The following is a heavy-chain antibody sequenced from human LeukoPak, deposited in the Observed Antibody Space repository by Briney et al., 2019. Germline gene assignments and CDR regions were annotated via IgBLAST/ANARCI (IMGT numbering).Heavy chain of an antibody. Sequence: GGSLRLSCAASGVTLSPYGMHWVRQAPGKGLEWVAVISYEGGTRHYADSVKGRFIISRDNPRNTLYLQMNILRTEDTAVYYCAKEGTPHVSTWYDLWGQGTQVIVSS. CDR3: AKEGTPHVSTWYDL. CDR2: ISYEGGTR. V-gene: IGHV3-30*18. J-gene: IGHJ5*02. CDR1: GVTLSPYG. D-gene: IGHD3-10*01.